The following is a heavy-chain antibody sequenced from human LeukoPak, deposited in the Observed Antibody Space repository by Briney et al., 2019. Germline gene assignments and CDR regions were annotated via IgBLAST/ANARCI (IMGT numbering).Heavy chain of an antibody. CDR3: ARHRVVRGMAEYYYYGMDV. D-gene: IGHD3-10*01. CDR2: IWYDGSNK. CDR1: GFTFSSYG. Sequence: PGRSLRLSCAASGFTFSSYGMHWVSQAPGKGLEWEAVIWYDGSNKYYADSVKGRFTISRDNSKNTLYLQMNSLRAEDTAVYYCARHRVVRGMAEYYYYGMDVWGNGPTVTVSS. J-gene: IGHJ6*04. V-gene: IGHV3-33*01.